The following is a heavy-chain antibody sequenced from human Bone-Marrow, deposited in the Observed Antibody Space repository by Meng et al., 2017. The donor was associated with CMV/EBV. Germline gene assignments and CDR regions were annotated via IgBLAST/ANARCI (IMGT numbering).Heavy chain of an antibody. CDR2: INHSGST. V-gene: IGHV4-34*01. D-gene: IGHD2-21*01. CDR1: GGSFSGYY. CDR3: ARDCGGDCSGMDV. J-gene: IGHJ6*02. Sequence: SEPLSLTCAVYGGSFSGYYWSWIRQPPGKGLEWIGEINHSGSTNYNPSLKSRVTISVDTSKNQFSLQLNSVTPEDTAVYYCARDCGGDCSGMDVWGQGTTVTVSS.